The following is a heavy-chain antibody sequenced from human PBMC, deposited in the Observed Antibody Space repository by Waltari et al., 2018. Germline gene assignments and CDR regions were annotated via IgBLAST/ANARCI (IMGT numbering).Heavy chain of an antibody. D-gene: IGHD3-3*01. CDR3: ARDSRKSLDWLALYGMDV. Sequence: QVQLVESGGGVVQPGRSLRLSCAASGFTFSSYAMHWVRQAPGKGLEWVAVISNDGCNKYYADSVKGRFTISGDNSKNTLYLQMNSLRAEDTAVYYCARDSRKSLDWLALYGMDVWGQGTTVTVSS. V-gene: IGHV3-30*01. J-gene: IGHJ6*02. CDR2: ISNDGCNK. CDR1: GFTFSSYA.